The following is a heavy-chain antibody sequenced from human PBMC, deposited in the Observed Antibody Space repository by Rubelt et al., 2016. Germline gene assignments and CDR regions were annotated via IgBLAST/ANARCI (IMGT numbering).Heavy chain of an antibody. Sequence: QLQLQESGPGLVKPSETLSLTCTVSGGSISSSSYYWGWIRQPPGKGLEWIGYIYYTGSAYYNPSLKSRVSMSIDSSQKQFSLKLSTVTAAATAVYYCARLSRYCSRTTCYYFDYWGQGTLVIVSS. V-gene: IGHV4-39*01. CDR3: ARLSRYCSRTTCYYFDY. CDR1: GGSISSSSYY. J-gene: IGHJ4*02. D-gene: IGHD2-2*01. CDR2: IYYTGSA.